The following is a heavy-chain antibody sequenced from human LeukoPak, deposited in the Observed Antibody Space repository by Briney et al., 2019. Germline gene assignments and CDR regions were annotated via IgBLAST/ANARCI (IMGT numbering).Heavy chain of an antibody. CDR1: GGSISSYY. CDR2: IYYSGST. CDR3: ARTTVPTWGWFDP. Sequence: PSETLSLTCTVSGGSISSYYWSWIRQPPGKGLEWIGYIYYSGSTNYNPSLKSRVTISVDTSKNQFSLKLSSVTAADTAVYYCARTTVPTWGWFDPWGQGTLVTVSS. V-gene: IGHV4-59*01. J-gene: IGHJ5*02. D-gene: IGHD4-17*01.